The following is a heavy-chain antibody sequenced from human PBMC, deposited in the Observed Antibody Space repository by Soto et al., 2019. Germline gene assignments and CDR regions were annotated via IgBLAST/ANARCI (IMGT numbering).Heavy chain of an antibody. J-gene: IGHJ4*02. D-gene: IGHD3-22*01. Sequence: PGGSLRLSCAASGFIFSSYWMSWVRQAPGKGLEWVANIKEDGSEKYYVDSVKGRFTISRDNAKNSMYLQMNSLRAEDTAVYYCASGYYDSSGYYENWGQGTLVTVSS. CDR1: GFIFSSYW. CDR3: ASGYYDSSGYYEN. V-gene: IGHV3-7*01. CDR2: IKEDGSEK.